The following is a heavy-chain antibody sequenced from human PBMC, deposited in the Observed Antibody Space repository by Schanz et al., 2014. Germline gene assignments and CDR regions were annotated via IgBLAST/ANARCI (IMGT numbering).Heavy chain of an antibody. J-gene: IGHJ4*02. CDR3: ARDFSAYVGNYFDY. V-gene: IGHV1-18*01. CDR1: GYTFSSYG. CDR2: ISPYTGNT. Sequence: QVQLVQSGAEVKKPGASVKVSCKASGYTFSSYGITWVRQAPGQGLQWMGWISPYTGNTNYAQTLQGRITLTTDTATSTAYMELTSLRFDDTAVYYCARDFSAYVGNYFDYWGQGTLVTVSS. D-gene: IGHD5-12*01.